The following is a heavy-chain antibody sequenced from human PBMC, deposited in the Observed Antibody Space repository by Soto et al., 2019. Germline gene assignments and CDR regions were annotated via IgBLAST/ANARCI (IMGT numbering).Heavy chain of an antibody. V-gene: IGHV4-4*02. CDR3: ASRRTGYSSTWMAFDI. D-gene: IGHD6-13*01. CDR2: IYHSGST. Sequence: QVQLQESGPGLVKPSGTLSLTCAVSSGSISSNNWWSWVRQPPGKGLDWIGEIYHSGSTNYKPSLKSRLTISIDKSKNQFCRNLTSVTAADTAMYYCASRRTGYSSTWMAFDIWGQGTLVTVSS. J-gene: IGHJ3*02. CDR1: SGSISSNNW.